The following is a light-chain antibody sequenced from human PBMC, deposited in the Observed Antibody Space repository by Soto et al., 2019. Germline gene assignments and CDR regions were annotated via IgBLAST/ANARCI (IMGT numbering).Light chain of an antibody. CDR2: GTS. CDR1: QSVDSSF. V-gene: IGKV3-20*01. CDR3: QQYGSWT. J-gene: IGKJ1*01. Sequence: EIVLTQSPGTLSLSPGERATLSCRASQSVDSSFVACFQQQPGQAPRLLIYGTSSRATGIPDRFSGSGSGTDFTLTISSVEPEDFAVYYCQQYGSWTFGQGTKVDIK.